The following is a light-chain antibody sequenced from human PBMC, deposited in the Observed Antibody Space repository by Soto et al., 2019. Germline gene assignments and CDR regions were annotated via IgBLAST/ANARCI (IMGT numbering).Light chain of an antibody. CDR3: SSYTSSSLV. Sequence: QSALTQPASVSGSPGQSITISCTGTSSDVGGYNYVSWYQQHPGKAPKLMIYDVSNRPSGVSNRFSGSKSGNTASLTISGLQAEDEADYYCSSYTSSSLVFGRGTKVTVL. V-gene: IGLV2-14*01. CDR2: DVS. CDR1: SSDVGGYNY. J-gene: IGLJ2*01.